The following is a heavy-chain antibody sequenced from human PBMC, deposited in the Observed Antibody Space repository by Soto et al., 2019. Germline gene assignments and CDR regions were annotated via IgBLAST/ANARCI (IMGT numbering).Heavy chain of an antibody. CDR2: ISTYNGNT. D-gene: IGHD2-8*01. CDR1: GYIFTSHG. CDR3: ARDTGQSRVSA. Sequence: QVQLVQSGAEVKKPGASVKVSCKASGYIFTSHGISWVRQAPGQGLEWMGRISTYNGNTKYAQKRQGRVPMTTDTSASIAYMELRSLRSDDPAVSYCARDTGQSRVSAWGQGPLVTVSS. V-gene: IGHV1-18*01. J-gene: IGHJ5*02.